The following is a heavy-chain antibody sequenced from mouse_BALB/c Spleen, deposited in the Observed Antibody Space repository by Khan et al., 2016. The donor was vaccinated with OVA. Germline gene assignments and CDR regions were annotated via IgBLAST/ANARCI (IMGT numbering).Heavy chain of an antibody. CDR2: IWTGGST. Sequence: VQLQESGPGLVAPSQSLSITCTVSGFSLTSYGVHWVRQPPGKGLEWLGVIWTGGSTNYNSALMSRLSISKDNSKNQVFLKMNSLQTDDTAMYYFARYYGNYGWYFDVWGAGTTVTGSS. CDR3: ARYYGNYGWYFDV. J-gene: IGHJ1*01. CDR1: GFSLTSYG. D-gene: IGHD2-1*01. V-gene: IGHV2-9*02.